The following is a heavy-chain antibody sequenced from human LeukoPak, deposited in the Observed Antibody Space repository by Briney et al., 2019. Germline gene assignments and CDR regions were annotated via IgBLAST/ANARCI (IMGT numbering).Heavy chain of an antibody. Sequence: DPSETLSLTCTVSGGSISSYYWSWIRQPPGKGLEWIGYIYYSGSTNYNPSLKSRVTISVDTSKNQFSLKLSSVTAADTAVYYCARVDSSGFLDYWGQGTLVTVSS. V-gene: IGHV4-59*01. D-gene: IGHD5-12*01. CDR2: IYYSGST. CDR3: ARVDSSGFLDY. CDR1: GGSISSYY. J-gene: IGHJ4*02.